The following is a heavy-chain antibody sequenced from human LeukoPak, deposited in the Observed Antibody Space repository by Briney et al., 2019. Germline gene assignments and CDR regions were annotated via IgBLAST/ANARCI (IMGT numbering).Heavy chain of an antibody. CDR1: GFTFSSYA. V-gene: IGHV3-30*04. Sequence: GGSLRLSCAASGFTFSSYAMHWVRQAPGKGLEWAAVISYNGSNKYYADSVKGRFTISRDNSKNTLYLQMNSLRAEDTAVYYCARDFNSDYFDYWGQGTLVTVSS. D-gene: IGHD4-23*01. J-gene: IGHJ4*02. CDR2: ISYNGSNK. CDR3: ARDFNSDYFDY.